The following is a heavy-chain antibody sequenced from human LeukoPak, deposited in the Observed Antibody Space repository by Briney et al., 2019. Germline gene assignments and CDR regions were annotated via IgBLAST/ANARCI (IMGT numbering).Heavy chain of an antibody. CDR2: MNPNSGNT. CDR3: ASTRLWFGELLPSFFDY. Sequence: ASVKVSCKASGYTFTSYDINWVRQATGQGLEWMGWMNPNSGNTGYAQKFQGRVTMTRNTSISTAYMELSSLRSEDTAVYYCASTRLWFGELLPSFFDYWGQGTLVTVSS. J-gene: IGHJ4*02. V-gene: IGHV1-8*01. CDR1: GYTFTSYD. D-gene: IGHD3-10*01.